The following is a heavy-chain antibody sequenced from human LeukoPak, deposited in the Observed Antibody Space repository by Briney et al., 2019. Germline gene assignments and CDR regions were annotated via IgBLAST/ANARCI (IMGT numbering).Heavy chain of an antibody. CDR2: INPSGGFT. D-gene: IGHD3-22*01. V-gene: IGHV1-46*01. J-gene: IGHJ6*03. Sequence: ASVKVSCKASGYSFSTHWMHWVRQDPGQGLEWMGIINPSGGFTSYAQKLQGRVTVTRDMSTSTVYMELSNLRSEDTAVYYCARVRYYDSSGYYYHYYYMDVWGKGTTVTVSS. CDR1: GYSFSTHW. CDR3: ARVRYYDSSGYYYHYYYMDV.